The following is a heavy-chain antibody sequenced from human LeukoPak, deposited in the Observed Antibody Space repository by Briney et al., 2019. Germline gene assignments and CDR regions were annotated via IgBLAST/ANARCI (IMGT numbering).Heavy chain of an antibody. D-gene: IGHD2-15*01. V-gene: IGHV3-30*02. CDR3: AKGQSIGYCSGGSCYGGGFDP. CDR2: IRYDGSNK. Sequence: PGGSLRLSCAASGFTFSSYGMHWVRQAPGKGLEWVAFIRYDGSNKYYADSVKGRFTISRDNSKNTLYLQMNSLRAEDTAVYYCAKGQSIGYCSGGSCYGGGFDPWGQGTLVTVSS. J-gene: IGHJ5*02. CDR1: GFTFSSYG.